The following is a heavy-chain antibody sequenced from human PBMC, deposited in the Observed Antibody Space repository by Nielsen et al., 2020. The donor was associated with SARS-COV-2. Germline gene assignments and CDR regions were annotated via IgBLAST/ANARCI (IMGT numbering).Heavy chain of an antibody. V-gene: IGHV3-21*01. J-gene: IGHJ3*02. Sequence: VRQAPGKGLEWVSSISSSSSYIYYADSVKGRFTISRDNAKNSLYLQMNSLRAEDTAVYYCARAAGTGAFDIWGQGTMVTVSS. CDR2: ISSSSSYI. CDR3: ARAAGTGAFDI. D-gene: IGHD6-13*01.